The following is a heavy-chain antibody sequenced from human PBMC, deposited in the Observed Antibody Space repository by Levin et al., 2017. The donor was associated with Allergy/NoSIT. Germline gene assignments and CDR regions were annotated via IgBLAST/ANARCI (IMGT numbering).Heavy chain of an antibody. CDR2: IKQDGSQK. Sequence: GESLKISCVASGFTFSNFWMSWARQAPGKGLELVANIKQDGSQKYYVDSVKGRFTISRDNAKNSVYLQMNSLRAEDTAVYYCATDFPYSSSWGLDSWGRGTLVTVSS. V-gene: IGHV3-7*01. D-gene: IGHD6-13*01. J-gene: IGHJ4*02. CDR3: ATDFPYSSSWGLDS. CDR1: GFTFSNFW.